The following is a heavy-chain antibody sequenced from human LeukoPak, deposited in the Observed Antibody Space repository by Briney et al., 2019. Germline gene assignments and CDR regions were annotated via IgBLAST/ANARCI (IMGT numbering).Heavy chain of an antibody. CDR3: ARCQMFRSGFYDY. CDR1: GRTFSSYA. CDR2: IIPIFGTA. V-gene: IGHV1-69*01. J-gene: IGHJ4*02. D-gene: IGHD3-10*02. Sequence: SEKVSCKASGRTFSSYAISWVRQAPGQGLEWMGGIIPIFGTANYAQKFQGRVTITADESTSTAYMELSSLRSEDTAVYYCARCQMFRSGFYDYWGQGTLVTVSS.